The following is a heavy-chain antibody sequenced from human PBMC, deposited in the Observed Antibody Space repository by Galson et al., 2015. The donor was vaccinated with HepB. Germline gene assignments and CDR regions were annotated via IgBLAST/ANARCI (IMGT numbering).Heavy chain of an antibody. V-gene: IGHV3-48*02. CDR2: ISSSGGTI. J-gene: IGHJ4*02. CDR3: ARNKPTSAWYYFDY. D-gene: IGHD6-19*01. Sequence: SLRLSCAASGFTFSTYGMTWVRQAPGKGLEWFSYISSSGGTIYYADSVEGRFTISRDNAKNSLYLQMNSLRDEDTVVSYCARNKPTSAWYYFDYWGQRTLVTVSS. CDR1: GFTFSTYG.